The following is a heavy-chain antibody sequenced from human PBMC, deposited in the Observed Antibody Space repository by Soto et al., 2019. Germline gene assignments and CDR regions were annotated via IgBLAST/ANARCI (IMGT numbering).Heavy chain of an antibody. CDR2: ISSSGNT. CDR1: DGSISNFY. V-gene: IGHV4-59*01. Sequence: LSLTCTVSDGSISNFYWSWIRQPPGKGLEWIGYISSSGNTNYNPSLKSRVSISVDTSKNQFSLNLTSVTAADTAVYYCARAPMVLTRSYFDSWGQGTPVTVSS. J-gene: IGHJ4*02. CDR3: ARAPMVLTRSYFDS. D-gene: IGHD3-22*01.